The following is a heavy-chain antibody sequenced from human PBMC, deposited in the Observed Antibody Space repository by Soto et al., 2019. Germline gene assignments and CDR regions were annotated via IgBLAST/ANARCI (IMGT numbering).Heavy chain of an antibody. CDR3: ATDRPRRTSGYFFDD. CDR2: VSASGLNT. V-gene: IGHV3-23*01. Sequence: EVQLLESGGKLVQPGGSLTLSCAASGFTFSTYAMAWVRQAPGKGLEWVSGVSASGLNTDYADHVKGRFYISRDNSKNTGSLHMNSLRAEDTALYYCATDRPRRTSGYFFDDWGQGTPVTVSS. J-gene: IGHJ4*02. CDR1: GFTFSTYA. D-gene: IGHD1-1*01.